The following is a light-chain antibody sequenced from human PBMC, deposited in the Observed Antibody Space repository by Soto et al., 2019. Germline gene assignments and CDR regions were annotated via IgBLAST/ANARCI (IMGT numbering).Light chain of an antibody. Sequence: DIQMTQSPSSLSASVGDRVTITCQASQDIKNYLNWYQQKPGKAPELLIYATYTLQNGVPSRFSGSGFGTDFTLSISSLQPEDSASYFCQPTDDFPLTVGGGTKVEIK. CDR3: QPTDDFPLT. J-gene: IGKJ4*01. V-gene: IGKV1-39*01. CDR1: QDIKNY. CDR2: ATY.